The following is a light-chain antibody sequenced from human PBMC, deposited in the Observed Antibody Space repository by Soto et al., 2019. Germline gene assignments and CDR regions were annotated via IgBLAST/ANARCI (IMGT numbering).Light chain of an antibody. V-gene: IGLV1-40*01. CDR2: ENN. J-gene: IGLJ1*01. Sequence: QSVLTQPPSVSEAPGQRVTISCTGSSSNIGAGYEAHWYQQVPGTAPKLLIYENNNRPSAVPDRFSGSKSATSASLAITGLQAEDETEYYCQSYDSSLSGYVFGTGTKVTVL. CDR1: SSNIGAGYE. CDR3: QSYDSSLSGYV.